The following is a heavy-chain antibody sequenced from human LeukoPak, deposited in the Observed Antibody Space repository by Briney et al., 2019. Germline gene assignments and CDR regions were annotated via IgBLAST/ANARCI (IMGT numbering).Heavy chain of an antibody. CDR3: ARDRFSVAVLFDY. Sequence: PGRSLRLSCAASGFTFSSYAMHWVRQAPGKGLEWVAVISYDGSNKYYADSVKGRFTISRDNSKNTLYLQMNSLRAEDTAVYYCARDRFSVAVLFDYWGQGTLVTVSS. J-gene: IGHJ4*02. CDR2: ISYDGSNK. V-gene: IGHV3-30-3*01. D-gene: IGHD6-19*01. CDR1: GFTFSSYA.